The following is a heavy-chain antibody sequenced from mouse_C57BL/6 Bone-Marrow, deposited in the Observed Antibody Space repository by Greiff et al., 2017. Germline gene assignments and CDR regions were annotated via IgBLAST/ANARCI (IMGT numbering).Heavy chain of an antibody. D-gene: IGHD1-1*01. V-gene: IGHV5-6*02. CDR1: GFTFSSYG. CDR3: ARRPAVVNPGDV. CDR2: ISSGGSYT. Sequence: EVNVVESGGDLVKPGGSLKLSCAASGFTFSSYGMSCVRQTPDKRLEWVATISSGGSYTCYPDSVKGRFTISRDNAKNTLYLQMSSLKSEDTAMYCCARRPAVVNPGDVWGTGTTVTVSS. J-gene: IGHJ1*03.